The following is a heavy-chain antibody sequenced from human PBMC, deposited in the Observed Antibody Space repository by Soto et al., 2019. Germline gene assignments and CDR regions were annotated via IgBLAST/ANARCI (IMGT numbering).Heavy chain of an antibody. CDR3: ARFRGTAILDY. CDR2: LYHTGNT. V-gene: IGHV4-30-2*01. J-gene: IGHJ4*02. D-gene: IGHD2-21*02. CDR1: GGSISSGGYS. Sequence: SETLSLTGAVSGGSISSGGYSWSWIRQPPGKGLEWIGYLYHTGNTYYNPSLESRVTISVDRSKNQFSLELTSVTAADTAVYYCARFRGTAILDYWGQGTLVTVSS.